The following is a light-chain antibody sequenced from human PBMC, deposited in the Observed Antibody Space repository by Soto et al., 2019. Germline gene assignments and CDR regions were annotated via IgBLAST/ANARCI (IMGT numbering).Light chain of an antibody. CDR1: QSISTW. Sequence: DIQMTQSPSTLSASVGDRVTITCRASQSISTWVAWYQQRPGKAPRLLVFGASILQSGVPTRFSGAGSGTHFTLTVNSLQPEDFVTYYCQQSFTTPRTFGQGTKVDI. V-gene: IGKV1-39*01. CDR2: GAS. J-gene: IGKJ1*01. CDR3: QQSFTTPRT.